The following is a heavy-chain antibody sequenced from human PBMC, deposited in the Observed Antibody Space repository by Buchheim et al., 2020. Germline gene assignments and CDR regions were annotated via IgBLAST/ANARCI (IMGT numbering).Heavy chain of an antibody. CDR3: ARWHCSGGSCYSDY. Sequence: EVQLVESGGGLVQPGGSLRLSCAASGFSFSSYDMHWVRQITGKGLEWVSGIGIGGDTYYSGSVKGRFSVSRENAKSYMYLQMNSLRVADTALYYCARWHCSGGSCYSDYWGQGTL. V-gene: IGHV3-13*04. J-gene: IGHJ4*02. CDR1: GFSFSSYD. D-gene: IGHD2-15*01. CDR2: IGIGGDT.